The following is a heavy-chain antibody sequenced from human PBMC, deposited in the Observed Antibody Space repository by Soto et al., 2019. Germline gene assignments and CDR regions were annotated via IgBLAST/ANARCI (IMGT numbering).Heavy chain of an antibody. CDR1: GLTFTSYG. V-gene: IGHV3-23*01. J-gene: IGHJ4*02. CDR2: IRGDGGQT. CDR3: ARDVGLDSDDFFAY. D-gene: IGHD3-9*01. Sequence: GGSLRLSTKTSGLTFTSYGICWVRQAPGKGLQWVSTIRGDGGQTHYTDSVKGRFSISRDNSKNTVYLQMDSLRAEDTAMYFCARDVGLDSDDFFAYWGQGTQVTVSS.